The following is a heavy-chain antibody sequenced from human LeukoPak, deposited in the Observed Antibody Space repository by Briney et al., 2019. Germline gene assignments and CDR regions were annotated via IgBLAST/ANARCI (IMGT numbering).Heavy chain of an antibody. V-gene: IGHV4-59*01. Sequence: SETLSLTCTVSGGSISSYYWSWIRQPPGKGLEWIGYIYYSGSTNYNPSLKSRVTISVDTSKNQFSLKLSSVTAADTAVYYCARRGDGYGGMTARYFQHWGQGTLVTVSS. CDR2: IYYSGST. CDR3: ARRGDGYGGMTARYFQH. CDR1: GGSISSYY. D-gene: IGHD4-23*01. J-gene: IGHJ1*01.